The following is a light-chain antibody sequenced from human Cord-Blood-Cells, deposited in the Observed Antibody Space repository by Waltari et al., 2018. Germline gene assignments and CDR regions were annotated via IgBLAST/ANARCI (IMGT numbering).Light chain of an antibody. CDR2: AAS. Sequence: DIQMTQSPSSLSASVGDRVPIPCRASQSISSYLNWYQQKPGKAPKLLIYAASSLQSGVLSRFSGSGSGTDFTLTISSLQPEDFATYYCQQSYSTPVHFGQGTKLEIK. CDR3: QQSYSTPVH. J-gene: IGKJ2*01. V-gene: IGKV1-39*01. CDR1: QSISSY.